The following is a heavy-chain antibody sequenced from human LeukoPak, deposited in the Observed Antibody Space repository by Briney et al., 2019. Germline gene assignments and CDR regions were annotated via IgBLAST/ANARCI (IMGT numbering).Heavy chain of an antibody. CDR3: AKSLRMATIKTLFDY. V-gene: IGHV3-30*18. D-gene: IGHD5-24*01. J-gene: IGHJ4*02. Sequence: PGGSLRLSCAASGFSFKDYNMHWVRQAPGKGLEWVAVITYDGSNKYYTDSVKGRFTISRDNSKSTLYLQMNSLRAEDTAVYYCAKSLRMATIKTLFDYWGQGTLVTVSS. CDR2: ITYDGSNK. CDR1: GFSFKDYN.